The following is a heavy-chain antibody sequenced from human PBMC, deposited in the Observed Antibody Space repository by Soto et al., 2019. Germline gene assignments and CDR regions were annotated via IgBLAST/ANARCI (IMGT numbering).Heavy chain of an antibody. Sequence: GGSMRLACAVSGFNVTNTYMSWVRQAPGKGLEWVSVIYRGFSTFYADSVKGRFTVSRDDSKNTVSLQMNSLRAEDTAVYYCARDRSDSSRDDSFDIWGQGTMVTVSS. J-gene: IGHJ3*02. V-gene: IGHV3-53*01. CDR1: GFNVTNTY. D-gene: IGHD6-6*01. CDR2: IYRGFST. CDR3: ARDRSDSSRDDSFDI.